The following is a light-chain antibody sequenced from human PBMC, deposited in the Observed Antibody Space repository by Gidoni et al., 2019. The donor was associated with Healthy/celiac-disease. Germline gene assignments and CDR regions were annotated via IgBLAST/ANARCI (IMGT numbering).Light chain of an antibody. CDR1: SSDVGGYNY. Sequence: QSALTQPRAVSGSPGQSVTISCTGTSSDVGGYNYVPLYQQHPVKAPKLMIYDVSKRLSGVPDRFSGSKSGDTASLTISGLQAEDEADYYCCSYAGSFVVFGGGTKLTVL. CDR2: DVS. J-gene: IGLJ2*01. V-gene: IGLV2-11*01. CDR3: CSYAGSFVV.